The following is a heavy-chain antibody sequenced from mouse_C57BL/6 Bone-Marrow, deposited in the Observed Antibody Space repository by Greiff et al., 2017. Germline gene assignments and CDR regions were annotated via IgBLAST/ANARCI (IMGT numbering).Heavy chain of an antibody. J-gene: IGHJ1*03. D-gene: IGHD1-1*01. CDR3: ARGIYYYGSRRYFDV. Sequence: QVQLQQPGAELVKPGASVKLSCKASGYTFTSYWMQWVKQRPGQGLEWIGEIDPSDSYTNYNQKFKGKATLTVDTSSSTAYMQLSSLTSEDSAVYYCARGIYYYGSRRYFDVWGTETTVTVSS. CDR1: GYTFTSYW. CDR2: IDPSDSYT. V-gene: IGHV1-50*01.